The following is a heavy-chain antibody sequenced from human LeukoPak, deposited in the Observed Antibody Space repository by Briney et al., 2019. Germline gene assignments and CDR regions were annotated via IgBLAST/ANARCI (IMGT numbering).Heavy chain of an antibody. CDR3: ARFDTTTDAFDI. V-gene: IGHV4-59*01. CDR1: GGSISSYY. J-gene: IGHJ3*02. D-gene: IGHD1-26*01. CDR2: IYYSGST. Sequence: SETLSLTCTVSGGSISSYYWSWIRQPPGKGLEWIGYIYYSGSTYYNPSLRSRVTISVDTSKNQFSLKLSSVTAADTAVYYCARFDTTTDAFDIWGQGTMVTVSS.